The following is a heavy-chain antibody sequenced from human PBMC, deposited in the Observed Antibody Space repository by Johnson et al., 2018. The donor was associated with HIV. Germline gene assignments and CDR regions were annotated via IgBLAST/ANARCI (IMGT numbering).Heavy chain of an antibody. J-gene: IGHJ3*02. Sequence: EVQLVESGGGLVKPGGSLRLSCAASGFTFSNAWMSWVRQAPGKGLEWVGRIKSKTDGGTTDYAAPVKGRSTISRDDSKNTLYLQMNSLKTEDTAVYYCTPDKWQQLVHDAFDIWGQGTMGTVSS. V-gene: IGHV3-15*01. CDR1: GFTFSNAW. CDR3: TPDKWQQLVHDAFDI. D-gene: IGHD6-13*01. CDR2: IKSKTDGGTT.